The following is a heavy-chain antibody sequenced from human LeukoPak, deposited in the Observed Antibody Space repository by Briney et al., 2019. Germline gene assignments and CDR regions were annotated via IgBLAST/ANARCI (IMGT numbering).Heavy chain of an antibody. J-gene: IGHJ4*02. V-gene: IGHV3-64*01. Sequence: GGSLRLSCAASGFTFSSYVMHWLRQAPGKGLEYVSAISTNGGSTDYAHSVKGRFTISRDNSKNTLYLQMGSLRTEDMAVYYCAKIEYSSSPGWGQGTLVTVSS. CDR2: ISTNGGST. D-gene: IGHD6-6*01. CDR1: GFTFSSYV. CDR3: AKIEYSSSPG.